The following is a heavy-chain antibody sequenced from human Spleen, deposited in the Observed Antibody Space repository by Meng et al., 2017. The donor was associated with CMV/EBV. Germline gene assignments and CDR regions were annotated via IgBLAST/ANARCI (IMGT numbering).Heavy chain of an antibody. CDR3: ARDAAADPYTWFDL. V-gene: IGHV3-20*03. CDR1: GFTFDDYG. J-gene: IGHJ5*02. D-gene: IGHD6-13*01. CDR2: INWSGGNI. Sequence: AAGFTFDDYGRSWVRQVPGKGLEWVSGINWSGGNIGYADSVRGRFTVSRDNGKNSLYLQMNGLTGEDTALYYCARDAAADPYTWFDLWGQGALVTVSS.